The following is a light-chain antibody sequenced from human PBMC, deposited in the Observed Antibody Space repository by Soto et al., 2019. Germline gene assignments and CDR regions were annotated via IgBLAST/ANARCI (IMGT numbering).Light chain of an antibody. J-gene: IGKJ4*01. CDR3: QQYHDWPRT. CDR1: QSVSTN. CDR2: YAS. V-gene: IGKV3-15*01. Sequence: EIVMTQSPATRSVSPGERATLSCRASQSVSTNLAWYQHKPGQAPKLLIYYASTRATGIPATFSGSGSGTEFTLTISSLQSEDSALYYCQQYHDWPRTFGGGTKVEIK.